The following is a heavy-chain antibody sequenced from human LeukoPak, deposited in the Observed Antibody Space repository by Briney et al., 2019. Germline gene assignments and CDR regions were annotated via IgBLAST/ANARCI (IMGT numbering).Heavy chain of an antibody. Sequence: GRSLRLSCAASGFTFSSYAMSWVRQAPGKGLEWVSAISGSGGSTYYADSVKGRFTISRDNSKNTLYLQMNSLRAEDTAVYYCAKDPDSVVVVAATWDYWGQGTLVTVSS. V-gene: IGHV3-23*01. CDR3: AKDPDSVVVVAATWDY. CDR2: ISGSGGST. CDR1: GFTFSSYA. D-gene: IGHD2-15*01. J-gene: IGHJ4*02.